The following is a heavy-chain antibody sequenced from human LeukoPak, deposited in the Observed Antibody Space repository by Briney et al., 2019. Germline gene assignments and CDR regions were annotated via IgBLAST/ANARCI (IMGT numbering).Heavy chain of an antibody. CDR3: ARGQGA. CDR1: GFTFSSYA. Sequence: GGSLRLSCAASGFTFSSYAMSWVRQAPGKGLEWVSVIYIGGGTYYAASVKGRFSISRDTSKNTLSLQMNSLRADDTAMYYCARGQGAWGQGTLVTVSS. V-gene: IGHV3-53*01. CDR2: IYIGGGT. J-gene: IGHJ5*02.